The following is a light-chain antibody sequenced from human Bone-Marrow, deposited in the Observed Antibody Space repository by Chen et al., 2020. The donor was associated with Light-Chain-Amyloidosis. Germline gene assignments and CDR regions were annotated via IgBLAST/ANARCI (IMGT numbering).Light chain of an antibody. CDR3: QVWDRSSDRPV. Sequence: SYVLTQPSSGSVAPGQTATIACGGNNIGSTSVHWSQQTPGQAPLLVVYDDSDRPSGIPERLSGSNSGNTATLTLSRVEAGDEADYYCQVWDRSSDRPVFGGGTKLTVL. J-gene: IGLJ3*02. V-gene: IGLV3-21*02. CDR1: NIGSTS. CDR2: DDS.